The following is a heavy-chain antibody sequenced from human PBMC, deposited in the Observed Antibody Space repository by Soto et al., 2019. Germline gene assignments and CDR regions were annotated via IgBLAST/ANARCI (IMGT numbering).Heavy chain of an antibody. CDR2: IAYDGTSQ. CDR3: ARDKIKGAPDYLDS. D-gene: IGHD1-26*01. V-gene: IGHV3-30-3*01. CDR1: GFTFSANA. Sequence: QEQLVESGGDVVQPGRSLTLSCAASGFTFSANAMHWVRQAPGKGLEWVAVIAYDGTSQIYRDSVKGRFTISRDDSKSTLYLQMNSLRPEDTAVYYCARDKIKGAPDYLDSWGQGTLVTVSS. J-gene: IGHJ4*02.